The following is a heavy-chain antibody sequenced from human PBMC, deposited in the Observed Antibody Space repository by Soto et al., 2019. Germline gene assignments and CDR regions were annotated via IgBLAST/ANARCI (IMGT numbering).Heavy chain of an antibody. CDR3: VKGERSRSSSMFDY. V-gene: IGHV3-30*18. J-gene: IGHJ4*01. CDR2: VSYDRSSK. D-gene: IGHD3-16*01. Sequence: PWRSLRRYCLASVFSFSTSGMHWGRQAPGKGLEWVAVVSYDRSSKFYADSVKGRFTISSDDSKNTLYLQMDNLRVEDSAVYYCVKGERSRSSSMFDYWG. CDR1: VFSFSTSG.